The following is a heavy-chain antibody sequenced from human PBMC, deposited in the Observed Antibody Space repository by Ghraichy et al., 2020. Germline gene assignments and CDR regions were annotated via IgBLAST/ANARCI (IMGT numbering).Heavy chain of an antibody. D-gene: IGHD3-3*01. CDR3: ARADFWSGYYMFDY. CDR2: IYYSGSS. J-gene: IGHJ4*02. Sequence: SETLSLTCTVSGGSISSYYWSWILQPPGKGLEWIGYIYYSGSSNYNPSLKSRVTISVVTSKNQFSLKLSSVTAADPAVYYCARADFWSGYYMFDYWGQGTLVTVSS. CDR1: GGSISSYY. V-gene: IGHV4-59*01.